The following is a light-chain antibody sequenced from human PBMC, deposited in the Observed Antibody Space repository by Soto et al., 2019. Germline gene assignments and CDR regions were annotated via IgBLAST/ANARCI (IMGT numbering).Light chain of an antibody. V-gene: IGKV3-11*01. J-gene: IGKJ5*01. CDR2: GAS. Sequence: EIVMSQSPATLSVSPGERATLSCRASQSVSSDLAWYHQKPGQAPRLLIYGASNRATGIPARFSGSGSGTDFTLTISSLEPEDFAVYYCQQRRNWQVTFGQGTRLEI. CDR3: QQRRNWQVT. CDR1: QSVSSD.